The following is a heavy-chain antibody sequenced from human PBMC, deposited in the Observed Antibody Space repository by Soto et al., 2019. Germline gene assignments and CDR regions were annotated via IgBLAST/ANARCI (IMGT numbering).Heavy chain of an antibody. CDR1: GYTFTTYY. CDR3: ARVPYGDLSQFDY. D-gene: IGHD4-17*01. J-gene: IGHJ4*02. V-gene: IGHV1-46*01. Sequence: ASVKVSCKAAGYTFTTYYMHWVRQAPGQGLEWMGIINPSGGSTSAQKFQGRVSMTRDTSTSAVYMELSSLRSEDTAVYYCARVPYGDLSQFDYWGQGTLVTVSS. CDR2: INPSGGST.